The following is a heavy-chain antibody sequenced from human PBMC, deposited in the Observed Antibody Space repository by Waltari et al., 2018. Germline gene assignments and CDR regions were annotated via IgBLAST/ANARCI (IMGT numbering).Heavy chain of an antibody. CDR2: IYYTGTT. V-gene: IGHV4-39*01. J-gene: IGHJ5*02. Sequence: QLQLQESGPGLVKPSETLSLTCTVSGGPISRSSYYWGWISTPPGQGREWSGGIYYTGTTYYSPSLKSRVTISVDTSKNQFSLRLSSVTAADTAVFYCARHMRYSSSYNWFDPWGQGTLVTVSS. CDR1: GGPISRSSYY. CDR3: ARHMRYSSSYNWFDP. D-gene: IGHD6-13*01.